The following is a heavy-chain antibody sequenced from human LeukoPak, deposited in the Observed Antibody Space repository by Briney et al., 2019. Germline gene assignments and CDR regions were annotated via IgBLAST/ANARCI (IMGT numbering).Heavy chain of an antibody. CDR2: INPNSGGT. V-gene: IGHV1-2*02. CDR3: ARGAHYHDSSEGFDY. Sequence: ASVKVSCQASAYTFTGYYMHWVRQAPGQGLEWMGWINPNSGGTNYAQKFQGRVTMTRDTSISTAYMELSRLRSDDTAVYYCARGAHYHDSSEGFDYWGQGTLVTVSS. J-gene: IGHJ4*02. D-gene: IGHD3-22*01. CDR1: AYTFTGYY.